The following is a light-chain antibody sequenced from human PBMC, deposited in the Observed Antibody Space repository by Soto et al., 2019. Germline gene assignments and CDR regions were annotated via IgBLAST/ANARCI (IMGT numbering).Light chain of an antibody. CDR3: QTWGTGIRVV. CDR2: LNSYGSH. V-gene: IGLV4-69*01. J-gene: IGLJ2*01. CDR1: SGHSSYA. Sequence: QAVLTQSPSASASLGASVKLTCTLSSGHSSYAIAWHQQQPEKGPRYLMKLNSYGSHSKGDGIPDRFSGSSSGAERYLTISSLQSEDEADYYCQTWGTGIRVVFGGGTKLTVL.